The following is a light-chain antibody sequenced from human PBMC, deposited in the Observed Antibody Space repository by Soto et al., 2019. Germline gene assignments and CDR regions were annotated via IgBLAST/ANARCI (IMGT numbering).Light chain of an antibody. V-gene: IGLV2-8*01. CDR3: SSYAGSNNVI. CDR1: SSDVGGYNY. J-gene: IGLJ2*01. Sequence: QSVLTQPPSASGSPGQSVTISCTGTSSDVGGYNYVSWYKQHPGKAPKLLIYEVSERPSGVPDRFSGSKSGNTASLTVSGLQAEDEADYYCSSYAGSNNVIFGGGTQLTVL. CDR2: EVS.